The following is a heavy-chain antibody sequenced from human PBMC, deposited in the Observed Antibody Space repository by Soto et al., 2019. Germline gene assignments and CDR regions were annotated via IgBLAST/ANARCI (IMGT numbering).Heavy chain of an antibody. CDR2: ISSSGAIT. CDR3: AKDVFSEMGTIWAYLHN. Sequence: EVQLLESGGGLVQTGGSLRFSCAASGFTFSNYAMSWVRQAPGKGLEWVSGISSSGAITYYADSVKGRFTISRDNSKNTMYLQMSGLRGEAAAVHYCAKDVFSEMGTIWAYLHNWGQGTLVTVSS. CDR1: GFTFSNYA. J-gene: IGHJ1*01. V-gene: IGHV3-23*01. D-gene: IGHD3-3*01.